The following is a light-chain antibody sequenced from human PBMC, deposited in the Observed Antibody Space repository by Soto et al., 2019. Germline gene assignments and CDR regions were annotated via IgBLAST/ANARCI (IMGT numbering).Light chain of an antibody. J-gene: IGLJ1*01. CDR1: SSDVGTYNY. Sequence: QSALTQPASVSGSPGQSITISCTGTSSDVGTYNYVSWYQQHPGKAPKLMIYEGTKRPSGVPDRFSGSKSGNTASLTVSGLQAADEADYFCKSYAGSNTYVFGSGTKLTVL. CDR2: EGT. CDR3: KSYAGSNTYV. V-gene: IGLV2-8*01.